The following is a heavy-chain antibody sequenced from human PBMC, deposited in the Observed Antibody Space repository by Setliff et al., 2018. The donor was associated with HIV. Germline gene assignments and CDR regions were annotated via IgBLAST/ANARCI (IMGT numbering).Heavy chain of an antibody. Sequence: SETLSLTCTVSGDSLSSGDYYWSWIRQPPGRGLEWVGYDYHTGATSYNPSLRSLLTLSVDTSKNQFSLRLSSLTAAYTAVYYCVMGNTGFDYWGRGSLVTVSS. V-gene: IGHV4-30-4*08. CDR1: GDSLSSGDYY. D-gene: IGHD1-26*01. CDR2: DYHTGAT. J-gene: IGHJ4*02. CDR3: VMGNTGFDY.